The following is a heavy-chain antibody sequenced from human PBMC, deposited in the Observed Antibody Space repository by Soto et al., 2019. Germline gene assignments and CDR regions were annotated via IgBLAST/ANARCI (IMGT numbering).Heavy chain of an antibody. CDR2: IWYDGSNK. D-gene: IGHD3-22*01. V-gene: IGHV3-33*01. Sequence: VQLVESGGGVVQPGRSLRLSCAASGFTFSSYGMHWVRQAPGKGLEWVAVIWYDGSNKYYGDSAKGRFTISRDNSKNTLYLQMNSLRAEDTAVYYCARGYYYDSSGYPLYEYGMDVWGQGTTVTVSS. CDR1: GFTFSSYG. CDR3: ARGYYYDSSGYPLYEYGMDV. J-gene: IGHJ6*02.